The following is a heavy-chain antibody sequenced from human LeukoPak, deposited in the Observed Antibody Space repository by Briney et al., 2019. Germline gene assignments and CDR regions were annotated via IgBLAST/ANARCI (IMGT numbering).Heavy chain of an antibody. V-gene: IGHV1-46*03. D-gene: IGHD6-13*01. CDR2: INPSGGST. Sequence: ASVKVSCKASGYTFTSYYMHWVRQAPGQGLEWMGIINPSGGSTSYAQRFQGRVTMTRGMSTSTVYMELSSLRSEDTAVYYCASGVEQTADYWGQGTLVTVSS. J-gene: IGHJ4*02. CDR3: ASGVEQTADY. CDR1: GYTFTSYY.